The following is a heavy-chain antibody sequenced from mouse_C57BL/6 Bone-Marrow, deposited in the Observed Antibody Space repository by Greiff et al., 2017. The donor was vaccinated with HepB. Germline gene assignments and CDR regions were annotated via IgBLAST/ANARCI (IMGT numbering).Heavy chain of an antibody. CDR2: IYPGDGDT. Sequence: VQLQQSGPELVKPGASVKISCKASGYAFSSSWMNWVKQRPGRGLVWIGRIYPGDGDTNYNGKFKGKATLTADKTSSTAYMHLSSLTSEDSAVYFCQVLYYGNSDFDYWGQGTTLTVSS. J-gene: IGHJ2*01. V-gene: IGHV1-82*01. D-gene: IGHD1-1*01. CDR3: QVLYYGNSDFDY. CDR1: GYAFSSSW.